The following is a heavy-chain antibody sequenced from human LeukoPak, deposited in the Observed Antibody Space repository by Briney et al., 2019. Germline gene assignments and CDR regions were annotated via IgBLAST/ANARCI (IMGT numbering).Heavy chain of an antibody. V-gene: IGHV3-33*01. Sequence: GGSLRLSCVASGFTFSSYGMHWVRQGPGKGLEWVAVIWYDGSNEHYTDSVKGRFTISRDNSKNTLYLQMNSLRAEDTAVYYCAVWYTSGWAFDYWGQGTLVTVSS. CDR1: GFTFSSYG. CDR3: AVWYTSGWAFDY. CDR2: IWYDGSNE. J-gene: IGHJ4*02. D-gene: IGHD6-19*01.